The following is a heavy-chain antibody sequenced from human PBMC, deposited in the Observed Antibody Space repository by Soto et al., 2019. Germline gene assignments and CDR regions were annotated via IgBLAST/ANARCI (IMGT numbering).Heavy chain of an antibody. CDR3: ARDRRIVGATYLFDY. V-gene: IGHV3-33*01. J-gene: IGHJ4*02. CDR2: MWYDGSNK. D-gene: IGHD1-26*01. Sequence: QVQLVESGGGVVQPGRSLRLSCAAAGFTFSSYGMHWVRQAPGQGLEWVGVMWYDGSNKYYADSVKGRFTISRDNSKNTLYLQMNSLRAEDTAVYYCARDRRIVGATYLFDYWGQGTLVTVSS. CDR1: GFTFSSYG.